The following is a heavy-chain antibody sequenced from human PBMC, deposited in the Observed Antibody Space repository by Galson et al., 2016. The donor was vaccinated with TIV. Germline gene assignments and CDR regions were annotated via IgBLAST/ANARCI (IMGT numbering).Heavy chain of an antibody. J-gene: IGHJ4*02. V-gene: IGHV1-46*01. CDR3: SREKYSGFGF. CDR1: GYTFPPYG. D-gene: IGHD5-12*01. CDR2: LNPSGVTT. Sequence: SVKVSCKASGYTFPPYGITWVRQAPGQGLEWMGMLNPSGVTTSYAEKLQDRVTMSMDTPTSTFYMELNSLTSEDTAIYYCSREKYSGFGFWGQGTLVTVSS.